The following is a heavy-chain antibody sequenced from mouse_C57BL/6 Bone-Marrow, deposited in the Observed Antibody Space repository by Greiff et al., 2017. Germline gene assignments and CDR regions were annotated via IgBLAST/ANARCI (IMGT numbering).Heavy chain of an antibody. CDR2: IWSGGST. Sequence: VKLMESGPGLVQPSQSLSITCTVSGFSLTSYGVHWVRQSPGKGLEWLGVIWSGGSTDYNAAFISRLNISKDNSKRQVFFKMNGLQAVYTAIYYCASYGKYAMDYWGQGTSVTVSS. V-gene: IGHV2-2*01. CDR3: ASYGKYAMDY. CDR1: GFSLTSYG. D-gene: IGHD1-1*01. J-gene: IGHJ4*01.